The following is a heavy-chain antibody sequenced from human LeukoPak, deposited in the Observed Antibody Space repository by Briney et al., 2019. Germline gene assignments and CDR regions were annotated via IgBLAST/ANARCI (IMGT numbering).Heavy chain of an antibody. V-gene: IGHV4-31*03. CDR1: GGSISSGGYY. J-gene: IGHJ5*02. CDR2: IYYSGST. CDR3: ARDLGATNWFDP. Sequence: SETLSLTCTVSGGSISSGGYYWSWIRQHPGKGLEWIGYIYYSGSTYYIPSLKSRVTISVDTSKNQFSLKLSSVTAADTAVYYCARDLGATNWFDPWGQGTLVTVSS. D-gene: IGHD1-26*01.